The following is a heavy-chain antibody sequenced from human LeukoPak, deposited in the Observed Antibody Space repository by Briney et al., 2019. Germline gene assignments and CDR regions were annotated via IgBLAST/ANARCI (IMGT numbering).Heavy chain of an antibody. D-gene: IGHD3-22*01. V-gene: IGHV4-34*01. Sequence: SETLSLTCAVYGGSFSGYYWSWIRQPPGKGLEWIGEINHSGSTNYNPSLKSRVTISVDTSKNQFSLKLSSVTAADTAVYYCARIMVFNGGYYYFIYYSDYWSQGTLVTVSS. CDR1: GGSFSGYY. CDR3: ARIMVFNGGYYYFIYYSDY. CDR2: INHSGST. J-gene: IGHJ4*02.